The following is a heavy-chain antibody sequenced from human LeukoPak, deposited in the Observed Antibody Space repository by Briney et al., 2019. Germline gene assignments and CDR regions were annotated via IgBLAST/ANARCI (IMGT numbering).Heavy chain of an antibody. CDR2: IYISGST. Sequence: PSETLSLTCAVSGGSISSGGYWSWVRQPPGKGLEWIGQIYISGSTNYNPSLDSRVTMSLDKSRNQLSLRLKSMTAADTAVYYCTRHGSYSHGFWGQGALVTVAS. CDR3: TRHGSYSHGF. CDR1: GGSISSGGY. V-gene: IGHV4-4*02. D-gene: IGHD3-10*01. J-gene: IGHJ4*02.